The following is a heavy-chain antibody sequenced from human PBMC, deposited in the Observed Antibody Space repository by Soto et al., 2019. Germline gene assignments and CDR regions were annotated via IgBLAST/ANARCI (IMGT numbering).Heavy chain of an antibody. CDR2: MNPNSGNT. J-gene: IGHJ6*02. CDR1: GYTFTSYD. CDR3: ARGGRITIFGVVSYYYYYGMDV. D-gene: IGHD3-3*01. Sequence: ASVKVSCKASGYTFTSYDINWVRQATGQGLEWMGWMNPNSGNTGYAQKFQGRVTMTRNTSISTAYMELSSLRSEDTAVYYCARGGRITIFGVVSYYYYYGMDVWGQGTTVTVSS. V-gene: IGHV1-8*01.